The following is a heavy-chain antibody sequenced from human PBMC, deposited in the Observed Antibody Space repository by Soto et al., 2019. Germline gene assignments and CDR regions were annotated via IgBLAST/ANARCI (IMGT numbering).Heavy chain of an antibody. Sequence: ASVKVSCKASGYTFTRYGISWVRQAPGQGLEWMGWISAYNGNTNYAQKLQGRVTMTTDTSTSTAYMELRSLRSDDTAVYYCARPTGYSSSGDGVYYYYYGMDGWGQGTTVTVSS. CDR2: ISAYNGNT. J-gene: IGHJ6*02. D-gene: IGHD6-13*01. CDR3: ARPTGYSSSGDGVYYYYYGMDG. V-gene: IGHV1-18*01. CDR1: GYTFTRYG.